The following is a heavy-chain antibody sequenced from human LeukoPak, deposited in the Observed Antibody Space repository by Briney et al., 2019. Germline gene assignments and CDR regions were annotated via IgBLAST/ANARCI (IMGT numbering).Heavy chain of an antibody. J-gene: IGHJ4*02. D-gene: IGHD3-10*01. CDR2: IYYSGST. V-gene: IGHV4-39*07. Sequence: SETLSLTCTVSGGSISSSSYYWGWIRQPPGKGLEWIGSIYYSGSTYYNPSLKSRVTISVDTSKNQFSLKLSSVTAADTAVYYCARFVYGSGSYYFDYWGQGTLVTVSS. CDR3: ARFVYGSGSYYFDY. CDR1: GGSISSSSYY.